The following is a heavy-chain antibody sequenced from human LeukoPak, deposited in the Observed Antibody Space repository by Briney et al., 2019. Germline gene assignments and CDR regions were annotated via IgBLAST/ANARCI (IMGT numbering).Heavy chain of an antibody. CDR3: ARGLLGIDY. CDR1: GFTLSSYW. CDR2: INTDGSNT. J-gene: IGHJ4*01. D-gene: IGHD2-8*02. Sequence: GGSLRLSCAVSGFTLSSYWMHWVRQAPGKGLVWVSQINTDGSNTNYADSVRGRFTISRDNAKLYLQMNSLRAEDTAVYYCARGLLGIDYWGQEPWSPSPQ. V-gene: IGHV3-74*01.